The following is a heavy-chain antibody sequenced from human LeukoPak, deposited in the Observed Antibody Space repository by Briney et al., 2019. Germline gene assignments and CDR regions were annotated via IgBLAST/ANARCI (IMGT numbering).Heavy chain of an antibody. D-gene: IGHD4-23*01. CDR1: GFTFDDYA. J-gene: IGHJ3*02. V-gene: IGHV3-9*01. CDR2: ISWNSGSI. Sequence: GGSLRLSCAASGFTFDDYAMHWVRQAPGKGLEWVSGISWNSGSIGYADSVKGRFTIPRDNAKNSLYLQMNSLRAEDTAVYYCAREGYGGNLDAFDIWGQGTMVTVSS. CDR3: AREGYGGNLDAFDI.